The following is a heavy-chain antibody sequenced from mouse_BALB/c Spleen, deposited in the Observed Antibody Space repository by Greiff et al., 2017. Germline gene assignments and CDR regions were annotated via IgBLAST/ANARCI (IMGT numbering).Heavy chain of an antibody. V-gene: IGHV1-87*01. CDR2: IYPGDGDT. CDR1: GYTFTSYW. J-gene: IGHJ2*01. Sequence: QVQLQQSGAELARPGASVKLSCKASGYTFTSYWMQWVKQRPGQGLEWIGAIYPGDGDTRYTQKFKGKATLTADKSSSTAYMQLSSLASEDSAVYYCARSQLTGDYFDYWGQGTTLTVSS. CDR3: ARSQLTGDYFDY. D-gene: IGHD4-1*01.